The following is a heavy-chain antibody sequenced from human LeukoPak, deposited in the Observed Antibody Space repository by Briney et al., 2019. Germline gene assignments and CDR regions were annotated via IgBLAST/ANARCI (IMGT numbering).Heavy chain of an antibody. CDR2: INPNSGCT. CDR3: ARFGYSGYVRDYYYYYYMDV. J-gene: IGHJ6*03. Sequence: ASVKVSCKSSGYTFTGYYMHWVRQAPGQGLEWMGWINPNSGCTNYAQKFQGRVTMTRATSISTAYMELSRLRSDEAAVYYCARFGYSGYVRDYYYYYYMDVWGKGTTVTVSS. D-gene: IGHD5-12*01. V-gene: IGHV1-2*02. CDR1: GYTFTGYY.